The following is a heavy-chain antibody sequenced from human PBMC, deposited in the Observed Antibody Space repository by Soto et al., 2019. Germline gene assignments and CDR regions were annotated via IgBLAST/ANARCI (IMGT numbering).Heavy chain of an antibody. V-gene: IGHV3-64*01. D-gene: IGHD3-10*01. CDR3: SRFPRNYNVPSY. CDR1: GFTFSSYA. CDR2: ISSNGGST. Sequence: HPGGSLRLSCAASGFTFSSYAMHWVRQAPGKGLEYVSAISSNGGSTYYANSVKGRFTISRDNSKNTLYLQMGSLRAEDMAVYYCSRFPRNYNVPSYWGQGTLVTVSS. J-gene: IGHJ4*02.